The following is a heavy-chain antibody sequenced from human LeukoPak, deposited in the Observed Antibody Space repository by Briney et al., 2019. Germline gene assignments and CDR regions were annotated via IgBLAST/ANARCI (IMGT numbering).Heavy chain of an antibody. V-gene: IGHV1-3*03. D-gene: IGHD3-16*02. J-gene: IGHJ4*02. CDR3: ARTATFGGVIVMGYFDY. CDR2: INAGNGNT. Sequence: ASVKVSCKASGYTFTSYGISWVRQAPGQGLEWMGWINAGNGNTKYSQEFQGRVTITRDTSASTAYMELSSLRSEDMAVYYCARTATFGGVIVMGYFDYWGQGTLVTVSS. CDR1: GYTFTSYG.